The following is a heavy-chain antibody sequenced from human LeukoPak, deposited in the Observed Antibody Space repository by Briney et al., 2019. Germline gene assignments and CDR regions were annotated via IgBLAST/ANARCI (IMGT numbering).Heavy chain of an antibody. J-gene: IGHJ4*02. Sequence: GGSLRLSCVASGFTFKNYWMAWVRQAPGKGLEWVASIKGDGHETFHLDYVRGRLTISRDNAKNSLYLQMNSLRAEDTAVYYCASGDYVALIDYWGQGTLVTVSS. CDR2: IKGDGHET. CDR1: GFTFKNYW. V-gene: IGHV3-7*03. CDR3: ASGDYVALIDY. D-gene: IGHD4-17*01.